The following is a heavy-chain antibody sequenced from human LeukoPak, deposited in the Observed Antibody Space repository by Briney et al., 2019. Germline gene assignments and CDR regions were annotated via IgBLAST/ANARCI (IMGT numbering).Heavy chain of an antibody. J-gene: IGHJ4*02. CDR3: ARDLYGDYFFDY. Sequence: GGSLRLSCVASGFTFSSYYVSWVRQAPGKGLEWVANIKEDGSERYYVDSMKGRFTISRDNAKYSLYLQMNSLRAEDTAVYYCARDLYGDYFFDYWGQGTLVTVSS. CDR1: GFTFSSYY. D-gene: IGHD4-17*01. V-gene: IGHV3-7*01. CDR2: IKEDGSER.